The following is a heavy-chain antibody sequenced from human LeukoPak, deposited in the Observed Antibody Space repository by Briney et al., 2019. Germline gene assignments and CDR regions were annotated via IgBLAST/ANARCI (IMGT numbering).Heavy chain of an antibody. J-gene: IGHJ4*02. D-gene: IGHD3-16*01. V-gene: IGHV4-59*01. CDR1: DDSISDYY. Sequence: SETLSLTCTVSDDSISDYYRGWLRQPPGKGLEWIGYFYNSGRSTYNPSLTSRVTISADTSKNHFSLKLNSVTTADTAVYYCTRGAGWLIDYWGQGILVTVSS. CDR2: FYNSGRS. CDR3: TRGAGWLIDY.